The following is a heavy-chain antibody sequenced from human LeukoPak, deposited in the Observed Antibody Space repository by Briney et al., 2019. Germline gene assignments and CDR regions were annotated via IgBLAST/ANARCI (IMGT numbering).Heavy chain of an antibody. Sequence: ASVKVSCKASGYTFSGNFIHWVRQAPGQGLEWMGWINPTDTNHAQKFQGRVTMTRDTSISTTYMELSRLRSDDTAVYYCARALLSGWSFDYWGQGTLVTVSS. V-gene: IGHV1-2*02. D-gene: IGHD6-19*01. CDR2: INPTDT. J-gene: IGHJ4*02. CDR3: ARALLSGWSFDY. CDR1: GYTFSGNF.